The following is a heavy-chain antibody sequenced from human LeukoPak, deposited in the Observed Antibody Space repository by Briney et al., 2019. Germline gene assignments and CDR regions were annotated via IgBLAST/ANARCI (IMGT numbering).Heavy chain of an antibody. CDR1: GLTFSIHW. V-gene: IGHV3-7*01. D-gene: IGHD3-22*01. Sequence: PGGSLRLSCAASGLTFSIHWVNWVRQAPGKGLECVANINQDGSDKYYVDSVKGRFTISRDNTKNSLYLQMNSLRAEDTAVYYCAKGGRYYDSSAQGPFDIWGQGTMVTVSS. J-gene: IGHJ3*02. CDR2: INQDGSDK. CDR3: AKGGRYYDSSAQGPFDI.